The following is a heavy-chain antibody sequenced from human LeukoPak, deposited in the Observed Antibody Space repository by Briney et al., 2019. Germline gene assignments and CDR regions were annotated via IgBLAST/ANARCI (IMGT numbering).Heavy chain of an antibody. CDR3: ARGDRVEDTTIITNHFDY. D-gene: IGHD5-18*01. CDR1: GYSFTTYW. CDR2: IYPDDSDT. V-gene: IGHV5-51*01. J-gene: IGHJ4*02. Sequence: GESLQISCKGSGYSFTTYWIAWVRQVPGKGLEWMGIIYPDDSDTRYSPSFQGQVTISADKSISIAYLQWGSLKASDTAMYYCARGDRVEDTTIITNHFDYWGQGTLVTVSS.